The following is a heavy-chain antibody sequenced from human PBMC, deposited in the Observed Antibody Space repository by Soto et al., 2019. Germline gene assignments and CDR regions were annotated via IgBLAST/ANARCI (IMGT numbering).Heavy chain of an antibody. J-gene: IGHJ4*02. D-gene: IGHD3-10*01. Sequence: QVQLVQSGAEVKKPGSSVKVSCKASGGTFSSYTISWVRQAPGQGLEWMGRIIPILGIANYAQKFQGRVTITADKSTSTAYMELSSLRCEDTAVYYCERDLGVEGRDYWGQGTLVTVSS. CDR3: ERDLGVEGRDY. CDR1: GGTFSSYT. CDR2: IIPILGIA. V-gene: IGHV1-69*02.